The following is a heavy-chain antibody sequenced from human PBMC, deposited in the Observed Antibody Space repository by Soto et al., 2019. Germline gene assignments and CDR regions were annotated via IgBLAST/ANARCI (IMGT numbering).Heavy chain of an antibody. CDR2: ISYDGSNK. CDR1: GFSFSRYA. Sequence: QVQLVESGGGVVQPGRSLRLSCAASGFSFSRYAMHWVRQAPGKGLEWVAVISYDGSNKDYADSVKGRFTISRDNSKNTLYVQMNSLRGEDTAVYYCARPPDHDFGGVSHGMDVWGQGTTVTVS. J-gene: IGHJ6*02. V-gene: IGHV3-30-3*01. CDR3: ARPPDHDFGGVSHGMDV. D-gene: IGHD3-3*01.